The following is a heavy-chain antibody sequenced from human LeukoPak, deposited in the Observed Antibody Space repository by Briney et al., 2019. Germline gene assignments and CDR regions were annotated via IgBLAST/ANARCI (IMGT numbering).Heavy chain of an antibody. CDR3: ARHRLLWFGGLSGYFDY. D-gene: IGHD3-10*01. J-gene: IGHJ4*02. Sequence: SETLSLTCTVSGGSISSYYWSWIRQPPGKGLEWIGYIYYSGSTNYNPSLKSRVTISVDTSKNQFSLKLSSVTAADTAVYYCARHRLLWFGGLSGYFDYWGQGTLVTVSS. CDR1: GGSISSYY. CDR2: IYYSGST. V-gene: IGHV4-59*08.